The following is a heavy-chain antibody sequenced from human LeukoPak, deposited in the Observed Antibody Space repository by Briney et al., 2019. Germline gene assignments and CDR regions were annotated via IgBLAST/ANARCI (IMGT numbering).Heavy chain of an antibody. D-gene: IGHD3-9*01. J-gene: IGHJ5*02. CDR3: AIAYYDILPGYSLAPIHWFDP. V-gene: IGHV4-38-2*02. Sequence: SESLSLTCTVPGYSISSGYYWGWIRQPPGKGLEWIGSIYHSGSTYYNPSLNRRVTISVDTSKNQFSLKLSSVTAADTAAYYCAIAYYDILPGYSLAPIHWFDPWGQGTLVTVSS. CDR1: GYSISSGYY. CDR2: IYHSGST.